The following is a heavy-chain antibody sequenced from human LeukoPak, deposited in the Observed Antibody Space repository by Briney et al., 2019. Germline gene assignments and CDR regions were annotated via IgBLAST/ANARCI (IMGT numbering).Heavy chain of an antibody. CDR1: GFTFSSYW. V-gene: IGHV3-7*01. D-gene: IGHD3-10*01. CDR3: ARTRTFGETSDAFDI. CDR2: IKPDGSDK. Sequence: GGSLRLSCAASGFTFSSYWMSWVRQAPGKGLEWVANIKPDGSDKYYVDSVKGRFTISRDNAKNSLYLQMNSLRAEDTAVYYCARTRTFGETSDAFDIWGQGTMVTVSS. J-gene: IGHJ3*02.